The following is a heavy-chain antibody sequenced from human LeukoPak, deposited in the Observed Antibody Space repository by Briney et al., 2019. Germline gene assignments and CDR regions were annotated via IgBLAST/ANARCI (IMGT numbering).Heavy chain of an antibody. CDR2: IYYSGST. CDR1: GDSISSYY. V-gene: IGHV4-59*08. J-gene: IGHJ6*02. Sequence: SETLSLTCTVSGDSISSYYWSWIRQPPGKGLEWLGYIYYSGSTDYNPSLKSRVTISVDTSKNQLSLKLSSVTAADTAVYYCARSPRSTSFNYYGMDVWGQGTTVTVSS. CDR3: ARSPRSTSFNYYGMDV. D-gene: IGHD2-2*01.